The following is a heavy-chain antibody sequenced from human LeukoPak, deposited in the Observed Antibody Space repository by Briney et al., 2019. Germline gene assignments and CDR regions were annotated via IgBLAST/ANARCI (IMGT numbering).Heavy chain of an antibody. CDR1: GDXVSSSNAA. V-gene: IGHV6-1*01. Sequence: SQTLSLTCGISGDXVSSSNAAWNWVRQSPSRGLEWLGRTYLRSRWYHDFAESVKSRISINADTSKNQFSLQLNSVTPEDTAVYYCARDGGPTGVLNFDYWDQGTLVTVSS. CDR2: TYLRSRWYH. J-gene: IGHJ4*02. D-gene: IGHD3-3*01. CDR3: ARDGGPTGVLNFDY.